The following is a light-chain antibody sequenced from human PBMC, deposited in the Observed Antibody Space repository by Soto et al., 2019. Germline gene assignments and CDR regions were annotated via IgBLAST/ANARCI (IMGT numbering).Light chain of an antibody. CDR2: DVS. V-gene: IGLV2-14*01. J-gene: IGLJ2*01. Sequence: QSALTQPASVSGSPGQSITISCTGTSSDVGGYNYVSWYQQHPHKAPKLMIYDVSNRPSGVSNRFSGSKSGNTASLTTSGLQAEDGADYYCSSYTSSSTLVVFGGGTKLTVL. CDR3: SSYTSSSTLVV. CDR1: SSDVGGYNY.